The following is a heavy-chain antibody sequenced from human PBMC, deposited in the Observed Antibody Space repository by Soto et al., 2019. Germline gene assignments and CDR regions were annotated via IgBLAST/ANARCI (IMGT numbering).Heavy chain of an antibody. CDR3: AKDPDYGDYDYYYYYYMDV. CDR2: ISGSGGST. D-gene: IGHD4-17*01. V-gene: IGHV3-23*01. J-gene: IGHJ6*03. CDR1: GFTFSSYA. Sequence: PGGSLLSCAASGFTFSSYAMSWVRQAPGKGLEWVSAISGSGGSTYYADSVKGRFTISRDNSKNTLYLQMNSLRAEDTAVYYCAKDPDYGDYDYYYYYYMDVWGKGTTVTVSS.